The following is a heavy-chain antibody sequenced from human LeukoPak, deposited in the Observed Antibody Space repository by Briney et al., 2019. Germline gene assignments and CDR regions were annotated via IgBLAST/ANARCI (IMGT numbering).Heavy chain of an antibody. D-gene: IGHD3-10*01. Sequence: SETLSLTCAVYGGSFSGYYWSWIRQPPGKGLEWIGSIYYSGSTYYNPSLKSRVTISVDTSKNQFSLKLSSVTAADTAVYYCARHVESGELLSPFDYWGQGTLVTVSS. J-gene: IGHJ4*02. CDR2: IYYSGST. CDR3: ARHVESGELLSPFDY. CDR1: GGSFSGYY. V-gene: IGHV4-34*01.